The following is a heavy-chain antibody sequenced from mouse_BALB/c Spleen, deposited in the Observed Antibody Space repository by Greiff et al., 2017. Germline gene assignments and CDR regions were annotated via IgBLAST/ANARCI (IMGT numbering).Heavy chain of an antibody. CDR3: ARWDSSGYWFAY. J-gene: IGHJ3*01. CDR1: GDSITSGY. D-gene: IGHD3-2*01. CDR2: ISYSGST. V-gene: IGHV3-8*02. Sequence: DVKLVESGPSLVKPSQTLSLTCSVTGDSITSGYWNWIRKFPGNKLEYMGYISYSGSTYYNPSLKSRISITRDTSKNQYYLQLNSVTTEDTATYYCARWDSSGYWFAYWGQGTLVTVSA.